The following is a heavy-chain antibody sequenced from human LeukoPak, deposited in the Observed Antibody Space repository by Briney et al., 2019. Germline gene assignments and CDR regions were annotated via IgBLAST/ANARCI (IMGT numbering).Heavy chain of an antibody. J-gene: IGHJ4*02. V-gene: IGHV3-23*01. CDR2: ISGSGGST. CDR1: GFTFSSYS. D-gene: IGHD2-2*01. Sequence: GGSLRLSCVASGFTFSSYSMSWVRQAPGKGLEWVSAISGSGGSTYYADSVKGRFTISRDNSKNTLYLQMNSLRAEDTAVYYCAKDPGAYIVVVLAAFDYWGQGTLVTVSS. CDR3: AKDPGAYIVVVLAAFDY.